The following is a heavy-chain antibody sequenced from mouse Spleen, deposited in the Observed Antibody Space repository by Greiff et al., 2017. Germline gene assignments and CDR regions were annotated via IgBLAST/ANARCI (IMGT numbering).Heavy chain of an antibody. CDR3: AKWGSSGYGGAY. CDR2: IDPENGNT. Sequence: VQLQQSGAELVRPGALVKLSCKASGFNIKDYYMHWVQQRPEQGLEWIGWIDPENGNTIYDPKFQGKASITADTSSNTAYLQLSSLTSEDTAVYYCAKWGSSGYGGAYWGQGTLVTVSA. V-gene: IGHV14-1*02. J-gene: IGHJ3*01. CDR1: GFNIKDYY. D-gene: IGHD3-1*01.